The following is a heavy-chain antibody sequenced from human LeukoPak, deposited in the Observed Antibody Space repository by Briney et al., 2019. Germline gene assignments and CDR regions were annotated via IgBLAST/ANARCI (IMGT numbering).Heavy chain of an antibody. D-gene: IGHD6-13*01. V-gene: IGHV1-3*03. CDR3: ARDTLGSSWYYFDY. Sequence: ASVKVSCKASGYTFTSYAMHWVRQAPGQRLEWMGWINAGNGNTKYSQEFQGRVTITRDTSASTAYMELSSLRSEDMAVYYCARDTLGSSWYYFDYWGQGTLVTVSS. J-gene: IGHJ4*02. CDR2: INAGNGNT. CDR1: GYTFTSYA.